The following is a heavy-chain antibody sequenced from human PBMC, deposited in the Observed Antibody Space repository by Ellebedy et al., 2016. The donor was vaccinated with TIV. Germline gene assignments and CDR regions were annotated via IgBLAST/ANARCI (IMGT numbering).Heavy chain of an antibody. V-gene: IGHV1-18*01. CDR3: ARAHPSRLDDAFDI. CDR2: ISAYNGNT. D-gene: IGHD6-25*01. J-gene: IGHJ3*02. CDR1: GYTFTSYG. Sequence: ASVKVSCKASGYTFTSYGISWVRQAPGQGLEWMGWISAYNGNTNYAQKLQGRVTMTRNTSISTAYMELSSLRSEDTAVYYCARAHPSRLDDAFDIWGQGTMVTVSS.